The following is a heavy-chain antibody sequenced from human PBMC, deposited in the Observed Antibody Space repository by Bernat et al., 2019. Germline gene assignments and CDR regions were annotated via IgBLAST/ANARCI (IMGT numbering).Heavy chain of an antibody. Sequence: EVQLLESGGGLVQPGGSLRLSCAASGFTFSSYAMSWVRQAPGKGLEWVSAISGRGGSTYCADSVKGRFTISRDNSKNTLYLQMNSLRAEDTAVYYCAKDRVGWELLPFDYWGQGTLVTVSS. J-gene: IGHJ4*02. D-gene: IGHD1-26*01. CDR1: GFTFSSYA. CDR3: AKDRVGWELLPFDY. CDR2: ISGRGGST. V-gene: IGHV3-23*01.